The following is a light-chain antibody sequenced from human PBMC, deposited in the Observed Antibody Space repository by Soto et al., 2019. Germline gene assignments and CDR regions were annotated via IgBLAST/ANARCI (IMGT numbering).Light chain of an antibody. Sequence: DIQMTQSPSSLSASVGDRVTITCRASQGISYYLAWYQQKPGEAPKLLIYAASTLQSGVTSRFSGSGSGTDFTLTISSLQPEDVATYYCQKYNSAPTWTFGQGTKVEIK. CDR2: AAS. J-gene: IGKJ1*01. CDR3: QKYNSAPTWT. CDR1: QGISYY. V-gene: IGKV1-27*01.